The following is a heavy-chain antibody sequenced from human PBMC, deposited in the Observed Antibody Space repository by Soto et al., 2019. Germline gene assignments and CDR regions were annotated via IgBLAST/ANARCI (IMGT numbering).Heavy chain of an antibody. V-gene: IGHV2-5*02. J-gene: IGHJ5*02. CDR3: AHRATMTIFGLIIDTGIWFDP. CDR2: IYWDGDK. D-gene: IGHD3-3*01. CDR1: GFSLSTSGAA. Sequence: QINLIESGPTLVNPTQTLTLTCTFSGFSLSTSGAAVGWVRQPPGRALEWLALIYWDGDKRYNASLGNRLTITKATSMNQVVLTLTNVDPADTATYYCAHRATMTIFGLIIDTGIWFDPWGQGTRVIVSS.